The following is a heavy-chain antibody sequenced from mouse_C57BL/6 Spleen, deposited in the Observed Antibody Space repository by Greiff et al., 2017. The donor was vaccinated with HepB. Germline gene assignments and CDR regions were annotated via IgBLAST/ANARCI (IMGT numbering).Heavy chain of an antibody. Sequence: VQGVESGPELVKPGASVKISCKASGYAFSSSWMNWVKQRPGKGLEWIGRIYPGDGDTNYNGKFKGKATLTADKSSSTAYMQLSSLTSEDSAVYCCARGLGLDYWGQGTTLTVSS. CDR2: IYPGDGDT. D-gene: IGHD3-3*01. CDR3: ARGLGLDY. V-gene: IGHV1-82*01. CDR1: GYAFSSSW. J-gene: IGHJ2*01.